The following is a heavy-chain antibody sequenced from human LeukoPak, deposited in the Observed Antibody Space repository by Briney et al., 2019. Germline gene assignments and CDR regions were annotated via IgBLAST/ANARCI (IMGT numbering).Heavy chain of an antibody. V-gene: IGHV3-23*01. J-gene: IGHJ3*02. CDR2: ISRSGGDT. D-gene: IGHD1-26*01. Sequence: GGSLRLSCAASGFTFSSYAMSWVRQAPGKGLQRVSAISRSGGDTYYADSVRGRFTIFRDNSKNTLYLQMNSLRADDAAVYYCATDRYDGSARAFDIWGQGTLVTVSS. CDR1: GFTFSSYA. CDR3: ATDRYDGSARAFDI.